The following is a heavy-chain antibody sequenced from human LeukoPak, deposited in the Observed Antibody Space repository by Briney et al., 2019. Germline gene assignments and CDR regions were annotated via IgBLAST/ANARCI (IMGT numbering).Heavy chain of an antibody. D-gene: IGHD3-10*01. CDR3: ARCYYGSGSYSRNWFDP. CDR2: IYYSGST. CDR1: GGSISSYY. Sequence: SETLSLICTVSGGSISSYYWSWIRQPPGKGLEWIGYIYYSGSTNYNPSLKSRCTISIDTSKNQCSLKLSSVTAADTAVYYCARCYYGSGSYSRNWFDPWGQGTLVTVSS. V-gene: IGHV4-59*01. J-gene: IGHJ5*02.